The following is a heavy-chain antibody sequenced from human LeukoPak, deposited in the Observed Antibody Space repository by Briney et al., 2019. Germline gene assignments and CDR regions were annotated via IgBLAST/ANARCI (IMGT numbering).Heavy chain of an antibody. CDR2: YYYSWSN. CDR1: GGSISNYY. Sequence: PSETLSLTCTVSGGSISNYYWSWIRQPPGGGLECIGYYYYSWSNHHKPSLQSWVTISLDTSQNQLSLSLTSVTAADTAVYYCARAQSRWGAAAGGSGSRFIASDFDYWGQGTLVTVSS. J-gene: IGHJ4*02. D-gene: IGHD6-13*01. V-gene: IGHV4-59*01. CDR3: ARAQSRWGAAAGGSGSRFIASDFDY.